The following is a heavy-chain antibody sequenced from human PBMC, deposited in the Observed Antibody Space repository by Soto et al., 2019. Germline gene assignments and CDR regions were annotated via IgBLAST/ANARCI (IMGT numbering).Heavy chain of an antibody. CDR3: ARDKPPNIVIYFALTDSFDI. CDR1: GFTFSSYW. Sequence: GGSPRLSSADYGFTFSSYWMSWVRQDPGKGVEWVANIKQDGSEKHYVDSFKGRFTISIDNAKNSLYLQMNSLRAEDTAVYYCARDKPPNIVIYFALTDSFDIWGQGTIFPVSS. D-gene: IGHD2-21*01. J-gene: IGHJ3*02. V-gene: IGHV3-7*03. CDR2: IKQDGSEK.